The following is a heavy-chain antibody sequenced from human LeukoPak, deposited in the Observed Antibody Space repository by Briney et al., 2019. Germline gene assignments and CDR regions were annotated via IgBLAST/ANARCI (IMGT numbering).Heavy chain of an antibody. V-gene: IGHV4-59*12. CDR2: IFYSGRT. D-gene: IGHD2-2*01. J-gene: IGHJ4*02. CDR1: GGSISSYY. CDR3: ARGRTEAYQLLGRYYFDY. Sequence: SETLSLTCTVSGGSISSYYWSWIRQPPGKGLEWIGYIFYSGRTSYNPSLKSRVTISVDTSKNQFSLKLSSVTAADTAVYYCARGRTEAYQLLGRYYFDYWGQGTLVTVSS.